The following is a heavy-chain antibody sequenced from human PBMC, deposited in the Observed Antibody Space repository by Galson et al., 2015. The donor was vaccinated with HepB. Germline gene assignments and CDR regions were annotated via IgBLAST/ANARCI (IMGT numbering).Heavy chain of an antibody. D-gene: IGHD4-23*01. J-gene: IGHJ3*02. CDR3: ARRHGGNSRGAFDI. CDR2: ISAYNGNT. Sequence: SVKVSCKASGYTFTSYGISWVRQAPGQGLEWMGWISAYNGNTNYAQKLQGRVTMTTDTSTSTAYMELRSLRSDDTAVYYCARRHGGNSRGAFDIWGQGTMVTVSS. CDR1: GYTFTSYG. V-gene: IGHV1-18*01.